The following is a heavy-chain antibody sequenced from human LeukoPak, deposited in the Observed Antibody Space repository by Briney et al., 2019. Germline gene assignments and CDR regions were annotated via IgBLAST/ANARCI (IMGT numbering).Heavy chain of an antibody. D-gene: IGHD6-19*01. CDR1: GGSFSGYY. Sequence: PSETLSLTCAVYGGSFSGYYWSWIRQPPGKGLEWIGEINHSGSTNYNPSLKSRVTISVDTSKNQFSLKLSSVTAADTAVYYCARVLGVAGFNAFDIWGQGTMVTVSS. CDR2: INHSGST. J-gene: IGHJ3*02. CDR3: ARVLGVAGFNAFDI. V-gene: IGHV4-34*01.